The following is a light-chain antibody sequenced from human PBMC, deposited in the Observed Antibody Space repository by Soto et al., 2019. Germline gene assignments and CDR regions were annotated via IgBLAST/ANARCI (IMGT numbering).Light chain of an antibody. CDR3: QQSYRTHT. CDR2: GAS. J-gene: IGKJ5*01. V-gene: IGKV1-39*01. CDR1: QSIKKF. Sequence: IDMPQGPSSLSAFLVETVASICRAMQSIKKFLNWYQQKPGQAPKLLMYGASTLQRGVPSRFSGSASGTEFVLTISNLQPEDFAMYFCQQSYRTHTVGQGTRLEIK.